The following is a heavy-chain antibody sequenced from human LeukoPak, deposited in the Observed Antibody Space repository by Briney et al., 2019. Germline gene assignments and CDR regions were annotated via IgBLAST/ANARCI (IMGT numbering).Heavy chain of an antibody. CDR3: AGSRITIFGVVKYYFDY. CDR2: IYYSGST. Sequence: SETLSLTCTVSGGSISSYYWSWIRQPPGKGLEWIGYIYYSGSTNYNPSLKSRVTISVDTSKNQFSLKLSSVTAADTAVYYCAGSRITIFGVVKYYFDYWGQGNLVTVSS. V-gene: IGHV4-59*01. CDR1: GGSISSYY. D-gene: IGHD3-3*01. J-gene: IGHJ4*02.